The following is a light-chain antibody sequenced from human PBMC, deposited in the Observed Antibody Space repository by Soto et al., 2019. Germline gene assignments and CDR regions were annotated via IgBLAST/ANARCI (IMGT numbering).Light chain of an antibody. V-gene: IGKV3-11*01. CDR2: DTS. CDR3: QQRYDWPPT. Sequence: EIVVTQSPATLSLSPGERATLSCRASQSVTRHFTWYQQKPGQAPRLLIYDTSDRATGIPDRFSGGGSGTDFTLTISSLEPEDFAVYYCQQRYDWPPTFGQGTKVE. CDR1: QSVTRH. J-gene: IGKJ1*01.